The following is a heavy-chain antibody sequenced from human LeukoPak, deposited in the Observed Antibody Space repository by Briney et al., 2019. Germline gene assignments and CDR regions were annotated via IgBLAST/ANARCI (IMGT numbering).Heavy chain of an antibody. Sequence: GRSLRLSCAASGFTFSTYAMHWVRQAPGKGLEWVAVIWFDGSNKYYADSVKGRFTISRDNSKNTLYLQMNSLRAEDTAIYYCARDLNDYNLNYFDYWGQGILVTVSS. CDR3: ARDLNDYNLNYFDY. CDR1: GFTFSTYA. V-gene: IGHV3-33*01. CDR2: IWFDGSNK. J-gene: IGHJ4*02. D-gene: IGHD5-24*01.